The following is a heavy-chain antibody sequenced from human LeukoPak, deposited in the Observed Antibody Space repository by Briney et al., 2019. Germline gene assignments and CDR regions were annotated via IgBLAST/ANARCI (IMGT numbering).Heavy chain of an antibody. Sequence: PGGSLRLSCAASGFTFSSYAMSWVRQAPGKGLEWVSAISGSGGSTYYADSVKGRFTISRDNSKNTLYLQMNSLRAEDTAVYYCAEGSGYYYGMDVWGQGTTVTVSS. J-gene: IGHJ6*02. V-gene: IGHV3-23*01. CDR2: ISGSGGST. CDR3: AEGSGYYYGMDV. CDR1: GFTFSSYA.